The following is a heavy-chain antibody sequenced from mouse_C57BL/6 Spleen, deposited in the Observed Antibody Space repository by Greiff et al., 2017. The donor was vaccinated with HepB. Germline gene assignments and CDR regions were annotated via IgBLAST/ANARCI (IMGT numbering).Heavy chain of an antibody. CDR3: ARSAYGYDGEGAMDY. CDR2: INPNNGGT. Sequence: VQLQQSGPELVKPGASVKIPCKASGYTFTDYNMDWVKQSHGKSLEWIGDINPNNGGTIYNQKFKGKATLTVDKSSSTAYMELRSLTSEDTAVYYCARSAYGYDGEGAMDYWGQGTSVTVSS. J-gene: IGHJ4*01. D-gene: IGHD2-2*01. V-gene: IGHV1-18*01. CDR1: GYTFTDYN.